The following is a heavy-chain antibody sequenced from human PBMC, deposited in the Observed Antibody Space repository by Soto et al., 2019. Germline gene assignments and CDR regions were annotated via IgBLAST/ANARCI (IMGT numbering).Heavy chain of an antibody. J-gene: IGHJ6*02. CDR3: ERDQMSTYIVVVQAEAGTRLGYYYYGMDV. Sequence: GGSLRLSCAASGFTFSSYSMNWVRQAPGKGLEWVSSISSSSSYIYYADSVKGRFTISRDNAKNSLYLQMNSLRAEDTAVYYCERDQMSTYIVVVQAEAGTRLGYYYYGMDVWGQGTTVTVSS. V-gene: IGHV3-21*01. CDR1: GFTFSSYS. CDR2: ISSSSSYI. D-gene: IGHD2-2*01.